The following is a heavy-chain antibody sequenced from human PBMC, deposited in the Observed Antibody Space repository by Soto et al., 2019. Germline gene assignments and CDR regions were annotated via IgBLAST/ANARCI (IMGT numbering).Heavy chain of an antibody. D-gene: IGHD2-21*01. Sequence: GGSLRLSCAASGFTLSSQWMHWVRQTPGRRLLWVSGIFSDGSNSIYADSVKGRFTISRDTAKNTLYLQMDRLGAEDTALYLFARIRPPHGPFIFWG. CDR2: IFSDGSNS. CDR1: GFTLSSQW. CDR3: ARIRPPHGPFIF. J-gene: IGHJ2*01. V-gene: IGHV3-74*01.